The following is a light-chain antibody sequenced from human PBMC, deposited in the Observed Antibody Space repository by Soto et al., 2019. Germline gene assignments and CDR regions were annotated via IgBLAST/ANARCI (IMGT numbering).Light chain of an antibody. Sequence: QSVLTQPASVSGSPGQSITIPYTGTSSDVGGYNYVSWYQQHPGKAPKLMIYEVSNRPSGVSNRFSGSKSGNTASLTISGLQAEDEADYYCSSYTSSSTEFGGGTKLTVL. J-gene: IGLJ2*01. CDR3: SSYTSSSTE. V-gene: IGLV2-14*01. CDR1: SSDVGGYNY. CDR2: EVS.